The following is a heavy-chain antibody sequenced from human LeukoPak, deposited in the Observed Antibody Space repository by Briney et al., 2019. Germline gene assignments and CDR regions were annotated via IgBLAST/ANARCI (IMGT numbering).Heavy chain of an antibody. Sequence: SETLSLTCTVSGGSINSYYWSWIRQPPGKGLEWIGFIYYSGSTNYNPSLKSRVTISVDTSKNHFSLKLSSVTAADTAVYYCARGGATLDYWGQGTLVTVSS. CDR1: GGSINSYY. D-gene: IGHD1-26*01. CDR3: ARGGATLDY. V-gene: IGHV4-59*01. CDR2: IYYSGST. J-gene: IGHJ4*02.